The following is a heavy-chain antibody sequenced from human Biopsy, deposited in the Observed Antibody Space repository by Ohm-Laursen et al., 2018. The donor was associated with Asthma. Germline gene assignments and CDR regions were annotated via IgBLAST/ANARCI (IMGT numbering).Heavy chain of an antibody. J-gene: IGHJ4*02. CDR1: GGSVSSGNNS. Sequence: QTLSLTCAVSGGSVSSGNNSWTWIRQPPGKGLEWIGYMYHSGRTYYNPSLKSRVNISVDKSKNQFSLKVNSVTAADTAVYYCARCGGDCPIRGSDSWGPGTLVTVSS. D-gene: IGHD2-21*02. CDR3: ARCGGDCPIRGSDS. V-gene: IGHV4-30-2*01. CDR2: MYHSGRT.